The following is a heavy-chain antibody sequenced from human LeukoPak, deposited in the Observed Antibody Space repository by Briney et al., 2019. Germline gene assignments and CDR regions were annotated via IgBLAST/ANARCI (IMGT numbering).Heavy chain of an antibody. CDR3: AKDSSGAY. V-gene: IGHV3-7*01. D-gene: IGHD3-22*01. Sequence: PGGSLRLSCAPSGFSFGSSWMSWVRQVPGKGLEWVANIKEDGSEKYYVDSVKGRFTISRDNTKNSLYLQMNSLRAEDTAVYYCAKDSSGAYWGQGTLVIVSS. CDR1: GFSFGSSW. CDR2: IKEDGSEK. J-gene: IGHJ4*02.